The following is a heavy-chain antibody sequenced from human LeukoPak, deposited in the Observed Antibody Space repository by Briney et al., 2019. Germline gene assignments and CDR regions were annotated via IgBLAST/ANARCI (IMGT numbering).Heavy chain of an antibody. Sequence: ASVTVSCKASGYTFSRFAMNWVRQAPGQGLERMGWINTNTGNPTYAQGFTGRFVFSLDTSVSTAYLQISSLKAEDTAVYYCARVGSSFSVDAFDIWGQGTMVTVSS. CDR1: GYTFSRFA. CDR3: ARVGSSFSVDAFDI. CDR2: INTNTGNP. V-gene: IGHV7-4-1*02. D-gene: IGHD6-13*01. J-gene: IGHJ3*02.